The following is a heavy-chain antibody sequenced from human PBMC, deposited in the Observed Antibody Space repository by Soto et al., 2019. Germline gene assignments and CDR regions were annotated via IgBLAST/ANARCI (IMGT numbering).Heavy chain of an antibody. Sequence: SLTCTVSGGSISSGDYYWSWIRQPPGKGLEWIGYIYYSGSTYYNPSLKSRVTISVDTSKNQFSLKLSSVTAADTAVYYCARDGHIVVVPAAQYGMDVWGQGTTVTVSS. V-gene: IGHV4-30-4*01. CDR2: IYYSGST. J-gene: IGHJ6*02. CDR1: GGSISSGDYY. D-gene: IGHD2-2*01. CDR3: ARDGHIVVVPAAQYGMDV.